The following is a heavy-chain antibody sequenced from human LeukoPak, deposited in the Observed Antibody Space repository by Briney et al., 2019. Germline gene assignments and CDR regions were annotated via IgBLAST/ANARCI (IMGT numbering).Heavy chain of an antibody. J-gene: IGHJ3*02. D-gene: IGHD3-10*01. CDR2: ISSSGSTI. CDR1: GFTFSSYG. V-gene: IGHV3-48*04. CDR3: ARECTMVRGVMGDAFDI. Sequence: GGSLRLSCAASGFTFSSYGMHWVRQAPGKGLEWVSYISSSGSTIYYADSVKGRFTISRDNAKNSLYLQMNSLRAEDTAVYYCARECTMVRGVMGDAFDIWGQGTMVTVSS.